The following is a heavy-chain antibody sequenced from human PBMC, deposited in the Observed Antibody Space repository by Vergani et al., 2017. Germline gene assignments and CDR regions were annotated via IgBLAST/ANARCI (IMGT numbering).Heavy chain of an antibody. V-gene: IGHV1-69*04. J-gene: IGHJ5*02. CDR3: ANVDTAMAYDP. D-gene: IGHD5-18*01. CDR2: IIPILGIA. CDR1: GGTLSSYA. Sequence: QVQLVQSGAEVKKPGASVKVSCKASGGTLSSYAISWVRQAPGQGLGWMGRIIPILGIANYAQKFQGRVTVTADESTSTAYMELSSLRSEDTAVYYCANVDTAMAYDPWGQGTLVTVSS.